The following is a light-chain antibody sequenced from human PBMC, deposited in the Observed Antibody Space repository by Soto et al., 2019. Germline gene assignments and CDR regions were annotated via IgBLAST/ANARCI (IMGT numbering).Light chain of an antibody. Sequence: EIVLTQSPGTLSLSPGERATPSCRASRSISIAYLVWYQQTPGQAPRLLIYGASGRATGVPDRFSGSGSGTHFTLTISRLEPEDSAVYYCQQYGSAPYTFGQGTKLEIK. CDR1: RSISIAY. V-gene: IGKV3-20*01. CDR2: GAS. J-gene: IGKJ2*01. CDR3: QQYGSAPYT.